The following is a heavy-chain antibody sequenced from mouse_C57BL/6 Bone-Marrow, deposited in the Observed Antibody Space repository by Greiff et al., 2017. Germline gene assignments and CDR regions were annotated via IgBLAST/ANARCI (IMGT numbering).Heavy chain of an antibody. CDR2: IHPNSGST. V-gene: IGHV1-64*01. D-gene: IGHD1-1*01. Sequence: QVQLQQPGAELVKPGASVKLSCKASGYTFTSYWMHWVKQRPGQGLEWIGMIHPNSGSTNYNEKFKSKATLTVDKSSSTAYMQLSSLTSEDSAVYYCARDITTVVHWYFDVWGTGTTVTVSS. J-gene: IGHJ1*03. CDR1: GYTFTSYW. CDR3: ARDITTVVHWYFDV.